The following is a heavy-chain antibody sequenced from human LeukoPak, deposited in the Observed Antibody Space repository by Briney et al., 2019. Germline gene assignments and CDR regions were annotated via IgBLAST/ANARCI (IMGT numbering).Heavy chain of an antibody. V-gene: IGHV3-7*01. CDR2: INQDGSEK. J-gene: IGHJ4*02. CDR3: ARAVRYSSGRGYDY. Sequence: GGSLRLSCAASGFTFNNYWMSWVRQAPGKGLEWVANINQDGSEKYYVDSVKGRFTISRDNAENSLSLQLNSLRPEDTAVYYCARAVRYSSGRGYDYWGQGTLVTVSS. CDR1: GFTFNNYW. D-gene: IGHD6-19*01.